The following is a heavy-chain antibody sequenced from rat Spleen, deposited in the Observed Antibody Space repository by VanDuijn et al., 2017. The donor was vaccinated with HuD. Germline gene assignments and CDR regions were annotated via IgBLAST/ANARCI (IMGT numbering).Heavy chain of an antibody. CDR3: ARHNSGYGVMDA. CDR1: GFTFSNYY. Sequence: EVQLVESGGGLVQPGRSLKLSCAASGFTFSNYYMAWVRQAPTKGLEWVAYISTGGGSTYYPDSVKGRFTISRDNAKSTLYLQMDSLRSEDTATYDCARHNSGYGVMDAWGQGASVTVSS. CDR2: ISTGGGST. J-gene: IGHJ4*01. D-gene: IGHD4-3*01. V-gene: IGHV5-27*01.